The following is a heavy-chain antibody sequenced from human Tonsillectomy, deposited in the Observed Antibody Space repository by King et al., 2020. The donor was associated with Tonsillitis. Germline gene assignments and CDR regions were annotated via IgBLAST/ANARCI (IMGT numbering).Heavy chain of an antibody. Sequence: VQLVETGGALIQPGGSLRISCTASGFTVTSIYITWVRQAPGKGLEWVSLIYSDGSTYYADSVKGRFTISRDNSKNTLYLQMNSLRTEDTAVYYCAPVTGSGNYIYLDYWGQGTLVTVSS. CDR2: IYSDGST. J-gene: IGHJ4*02. D-gene: IGHD3-10*01. CDR1: GFTVTSIY. V-gene: IGHV3-53*02. CDR3: APVTGSGNYIYLDY.